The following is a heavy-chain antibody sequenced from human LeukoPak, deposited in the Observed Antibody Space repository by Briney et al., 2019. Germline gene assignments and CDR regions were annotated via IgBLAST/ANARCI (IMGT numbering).Heavy chain of an antibody. CDR2: ISGSGGST. J-gene: IGHJ4*02. Sequence: PGGSLRLSCAASGFIFSTCAMTWVRQAPGKGLEWVSAISGSGGSTYYADSVKGRFTISRDNSKNTLYLQMNSLRAEDTALYYCAKRVPYSSSSVYFDHWGQGTLVTVSS. D-gene: IGHD6-6*01. CDR3: AKRVPYSSSSVYFDH. V-gene: IGHV3-23*01. CDR1: GFIFSTCA.